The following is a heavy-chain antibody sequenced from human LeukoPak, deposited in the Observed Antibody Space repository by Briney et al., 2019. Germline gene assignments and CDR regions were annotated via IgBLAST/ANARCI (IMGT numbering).Heavy chain of an antibody. V-gene: IGHV3-74*01. CDR3: ARDSGNYAFDY. Sequence: GGSLRLSCAASGFTFSSYWMHWVRQAPGKGLVWVSRINSDGSSTSYADSVKGRFTISRDNAKSTLYLQMNSLRAEDTAVYYCARDSGNYAFDYWGQGTLVTVSP. CDR2: INSDGSST. J-gene: IGHJ4*02. D-gene: IGHD1-7*01. CDR1: GFTFSSYW.